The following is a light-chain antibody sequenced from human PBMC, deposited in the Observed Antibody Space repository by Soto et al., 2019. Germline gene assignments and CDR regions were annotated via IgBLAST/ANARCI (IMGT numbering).Light chain of an antibody. CDR1: SGDVGSYNR. CDR2: EVT. CDR3: VSYATSTTLYV. J-gene: IGLJ1*01. Sequence: QSVLTQPASVSGSPGQSITISCTGTSGDVGSYNRVSWYQQHPGKAPKLIIYEVTDRPSGVSNRFSGSKSGNTASLTISGLQAEDEAEYYCVSYATSTTLYVFGSGTKLTVL. V-gene: IGLV2-14*01.